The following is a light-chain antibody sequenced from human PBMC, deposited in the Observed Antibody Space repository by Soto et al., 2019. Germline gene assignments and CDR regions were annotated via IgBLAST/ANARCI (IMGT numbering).Light chain of an antibody. CDR1: QGIDTS. V-gene: IGKV1-13*02. Sequence: AILLTQSPSSLSASVGDRVTITCRASQGIDTSLAWYQQKPGKAPKVLIFDASSLESGVPSRFSGSGSATEFTLTISSLQPDDFATYYCQQYSTYPWTFGQGTKVDI. CDR3: QQYSTYPWT. CDR2: DAS. J-gene: IGKJ1*01.